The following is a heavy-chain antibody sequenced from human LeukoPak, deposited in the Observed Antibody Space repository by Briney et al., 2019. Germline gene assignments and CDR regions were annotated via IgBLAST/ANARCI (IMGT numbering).Heavy chain of an antibody. V-gene: IGHV3-7*01. CDR3: ARDSAGNDY. CDR2: IKQDGSEK. CDR1: GFTFSTYW. D-gene: IGHD6-13*01. Sequence: GGSLRLFCAASGFTFSTYWMSWVRQAAGKGLEWVANIKQDGSEKYYVGSVKGRFTISRDNAKNSPYLQMNSLRAEDTAMYYCARDSAGNDYWGQGTLVTVSS. J-gene: IGHJ4*02.